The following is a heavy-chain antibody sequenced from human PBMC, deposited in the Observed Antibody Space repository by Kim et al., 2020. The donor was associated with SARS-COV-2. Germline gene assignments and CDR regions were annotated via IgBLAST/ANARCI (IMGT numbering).Heavy chain of an antibody. CDR3: ARGPPYSDSYWDALDV. Sequence: GGSLRLSCAASGLSFSDSAMHWVHQASGKGLEWVGRIRSKANSYATAYGVSVTGRFSISRDDAKHTAYLQMNSLKTEDTAVYYCARGPPYSDSYWDALDVSGQGTRVTVSS. CDR1: GLSFSDSA. CDR2: IRSKANSYAT. J-gene: IGHJ3*01. D-gene: IGHD1-26*01. V-gene: IGHV3-73*01.